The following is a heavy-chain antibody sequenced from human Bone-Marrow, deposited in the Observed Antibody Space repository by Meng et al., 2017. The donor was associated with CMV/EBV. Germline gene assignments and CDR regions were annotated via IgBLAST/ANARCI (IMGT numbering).Heavy chain of an antibody. CDR3: ARGTSIAAAGFDP. Sequence: GESLKISCTASGFNFDDYGMSWVRQVPGKGLEWVAGINWQGDRTDYADSVKGRFTISRDNAKNSLYLQMNSLRAEDTAVYYCARGTSIAAAGFDPWGQGTLVTVSS. V-gene: IGHV3-20*04. CDR1: GFNFDDYG. D-gene: IGHD6-13*01. CDR2: INWQGDRT. J-gene: IGHJ5*02.